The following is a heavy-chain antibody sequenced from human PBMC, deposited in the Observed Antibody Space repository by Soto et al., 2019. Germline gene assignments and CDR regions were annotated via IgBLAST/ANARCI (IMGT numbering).Heavy chain of an antibody. CDR2: IYWDDDK. V-gene: IGHV2-5*02. J-gene: IGHJ6*02. CDR3: ARQWLRDYYYYYGMDV. CDR1: GFSLSTSGVG. Sequence: QITLKESGPTLVKPTQTLTLTCTFSGFSLSTSGVGVGWIRQPPGKALEWLALIYWDDDKRYSPSLKIRLTITKDTSKNQVVLTMTNMDPVDTATYYCARQWLRDYYYYYGMDVWGQGTTVTVSS. D-gene: IGHD5-12*01.